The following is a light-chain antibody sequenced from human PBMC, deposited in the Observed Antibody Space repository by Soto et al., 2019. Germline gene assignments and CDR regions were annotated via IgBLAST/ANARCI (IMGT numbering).Light chain of an antibody. CDR3: QQHDNFPRT. V-gene: IGKV1-5*01. Sequence: DIQMTQSPSTLSLSLGDRAAISCRASQSVVDYLDWYQQKPGQAPRLLIYESSDWATGVPARFSGSGSGTNFILTIGSLEPDDFAAYYCQQHDNFPRTFGQGTKVDIK. CDR2: ESS. J-gene: IGKJ1*01. CDR1: QSVVDY.